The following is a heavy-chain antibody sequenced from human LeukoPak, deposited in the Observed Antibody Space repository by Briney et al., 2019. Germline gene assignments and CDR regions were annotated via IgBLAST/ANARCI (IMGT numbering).Heavy chain of an antibody. J-gene: IGHJ4*02. V-gene: IGHV3-23*01. CDR3: AKASRVSNADAVL. D-gene: IGHD1-1*01. CDR2: LRGDGET. CDR1: GFTFSNYA. Sequence: GGSLRLSCAASGFTFSNYAMSWVRQAPAGRLEWVSSLRGDGETFYADSVKGRFTLSRDESRNTVYLQLNNLRVEDTAVYYCAKASRVSNADAVLWGQGTLVTVSS.